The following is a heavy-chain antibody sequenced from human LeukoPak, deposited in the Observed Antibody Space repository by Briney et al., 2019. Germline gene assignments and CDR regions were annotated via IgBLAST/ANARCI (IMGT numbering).Heavy chain of an antibody. J-gene: IGHJ4*02. CDR2: ISAYNGNT. CDR1: GYTFTSYG. CDR3: ARDEDDSAYDSSGYYGY. D-gene: IGHD3-22*01. Sequence: GASVKVSCKASGYTFTSYGISWVRQAPGQGLEWMGWISAYNGNTNYAQKFQGRVTMTRDTSTSTVYMELSSLRSEDTAVYYCARDEDDSAYDSSGYYGYWGQGTLVTVSS. V-gene: IGHV1-18*01.